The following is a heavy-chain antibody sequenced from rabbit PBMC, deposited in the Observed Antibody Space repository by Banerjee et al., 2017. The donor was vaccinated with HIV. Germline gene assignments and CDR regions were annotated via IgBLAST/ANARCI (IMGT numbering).Heavy chain of an antibody. V-gene: IGHV1S40*01. Sequence: QSLEESGGDLVKPGASLTLTCTASGVSFSISSYMCWVRQAPGKGLEWIACIDIGSSGFTYFATWAKGRFTISKTSSTTVTLQMTSLTAADTATYFCARDGSGRGPDFNLWGPGTLVTVS. CDR3: ARDGSGRGPDFNL. D-gene: IGHD3-1*01. CDR1: GVSFSISSY. J-gene: IGHJ4*01. CDR2: IDIGSSGFT.